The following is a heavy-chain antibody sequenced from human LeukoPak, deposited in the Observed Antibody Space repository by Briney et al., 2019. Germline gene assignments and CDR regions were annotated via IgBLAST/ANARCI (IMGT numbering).Heavy chain of an antibody. Sequence: ASVRVSCKASGYTFTGYYMHWVRQAPGQGLEWMGWINPNSGGTNYAQKFQGRVTMTRDTSISTAYMELSRLRSDDTAVYYCARVQGSGWPIDYWGQGTLVTVSS. V-gene: IGHV1-2*02. D-gene: IGHD6-19*01. J-gene: IGHJ4*02. CDR1: GYTFTGYY. CDR2: INPNSGGT. CDR3: ARVQGSGWPIDY.